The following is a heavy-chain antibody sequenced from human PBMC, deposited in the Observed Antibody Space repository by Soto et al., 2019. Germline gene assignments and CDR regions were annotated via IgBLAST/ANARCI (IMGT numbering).Heavy chain of an antibody. V-gene: IGHV3-21*01. CDR1: GFTFSVYS. CDR3: ARDDKYDGHYTGTEGDAFDV. D-gene: IGHD4-17*01. CDR2: ISSSSSYI. Sequence: GGSLRLSCGASGFTFSVYSMNWVRQAPGQGLEWVSSISSSSSYIYYADSVKGRFTISRDNAKNSLFLQMNSLRAEDTAIYYCARDDKYDGHYTGTEGDAFDVWGQGTMVTVSS. J-gene: IGHJ3*01.